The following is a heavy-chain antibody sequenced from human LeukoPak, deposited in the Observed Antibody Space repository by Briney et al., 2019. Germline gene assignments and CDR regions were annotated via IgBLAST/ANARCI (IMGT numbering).Heavy chain of an antibody. CDR2: ISGSGGST. D-gene: IGHD6-19*01. CDR1: GFTFSSYA. J-gene: IGHJ4*02. Sequence: RGSLRLSCAASGFTFSSYAMSWVRQAPGKGLEWVSAISGSGGSTYYADSVKGRFTISRDNSKNTLYLQMNSLRAEDTAVYYCAKDGTYSSGWPLDYWGQGTLVTVSS. V-gene: IGHV3-23*01. CDR3: AKDGTYSSGWPLDY.